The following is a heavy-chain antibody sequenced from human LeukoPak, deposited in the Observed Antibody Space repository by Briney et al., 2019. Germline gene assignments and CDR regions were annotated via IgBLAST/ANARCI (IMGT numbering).Heavy chain of an antibody. CDR3: ARALRRYKYDYPSPDY. V-gene: IGHV3-20*04. J-gene: IGHJ4*02. D-gene: IGHD3-16*01. CDR1: GFTFDDYG. CDR2: INWNGAGT. Sequence: GGSLRLSCATSGFTFDDYGMSWVRQAPGKGLEWVSGINWNGAGTGYADSVKGRFTISRDNAKNSLYLQMNSLRAEDTALYYCARALRRYKYDYPSPDYWGQGTLVTVSS.